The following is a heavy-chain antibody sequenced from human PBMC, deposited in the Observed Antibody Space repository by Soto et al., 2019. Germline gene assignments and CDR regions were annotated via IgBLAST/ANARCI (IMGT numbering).Heavy chain of an antibody. V-gene: IGHV3-33*01. J-gene: IGHJ5*02. CDR2: IWYDGTKK. D-gene: IGHD6-19*01. CDR1: GFSLRTSG. CDR3: ARDVVTAVAGSVNWFDP. Sequence: QVQLVESGGGVVQSGRSLTLSCAASGFSLRTSGMQWLRRAPGKGLEWVAFIWYDGTKKFYANSVKGRSTISKDNSNNSLYLQMSGLRAEDTAVYYCARDVVTAVAGSVNWFDPWGQGTRVTVSS.